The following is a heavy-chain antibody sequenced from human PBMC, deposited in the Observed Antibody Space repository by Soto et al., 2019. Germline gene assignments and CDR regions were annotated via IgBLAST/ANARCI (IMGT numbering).Heavy chain of an antibody. Sequence: ASVKVSCKASGYTFTSYAMHWVRQAPGQRLEWMGWINAGNGNTKYSQKFQGRVTITRDTSASTAYMELSSLRSEDTAVYYCAREAVLNYDILTGYYMGYYYGMDVWGQGTTVTVSS. J-gene: IGHJ6*02. V-gene: IGHV1-3*01. CDR3: AREAVLNYDILTGYYMGYYYGMDV. D-gene: IGHD3-9*01. CDR2: INAGNGNT. CDR1: GYTFTSYA.